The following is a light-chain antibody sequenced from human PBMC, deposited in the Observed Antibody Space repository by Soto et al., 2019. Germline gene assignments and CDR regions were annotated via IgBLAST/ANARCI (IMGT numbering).Light chain of an antibody. CDR2: AAS. CDR1: QGVSSW. CDR3: QQTNSFPRT. Sequence: DTQMTQSPSAVSASVGDRVNITCRASQGVSSWLAWYQQKPGKPPKLLIYAASSLESGVSSRFSGSGSGTDFTLTINSLQPEDFATYYCQQTNSFPRTFGQGTKVEI. V-gene: IGKV1-12*01. J-gene: IGKJ1*01.